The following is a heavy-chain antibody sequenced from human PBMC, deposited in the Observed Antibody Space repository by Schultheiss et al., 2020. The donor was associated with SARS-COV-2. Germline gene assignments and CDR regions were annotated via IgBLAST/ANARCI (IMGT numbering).Heavy chain of an antibody. CDR3: ARERGRITMVRGVITPYNWFDP. Sequence: ASVKVSCKASGGTFSSYAISWVRQAPGQGLEWMGIINPSGGSTSYAQKFQGRVTMTRDTSTSTVYMELSSLRSEDTAVYYCARERGRITMVRGVITPYNWFDPWGQGTLVTVSS. V-gene: IGHV1-46*01. J-gene: IGHJ5*02. CDR2: INPSGGST. CDR1: GGTFSSYA. D-gene: IGHD3-10*01.